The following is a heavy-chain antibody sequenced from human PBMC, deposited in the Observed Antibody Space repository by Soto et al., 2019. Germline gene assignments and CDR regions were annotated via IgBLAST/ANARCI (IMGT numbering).Heavy chain of an antibody. CDR1: GYSFTSYW. CDR3: ARQGRPYYDILTGYSPVDY. V-gene: IGHV5-51*01. D-gene: IGHD3-9*01. Sequence: GESLKISCKGSGYSFTSYWIGWVRQMPGKGLEWMGIIYPGDSDTRYSPSFQGQVTISADKSISTAYLQWSSLKASDTAMYYCARQGRPYYDILTGYSPVDYWGQGTLVTVSS. CDR2: IYPGDSDT. J-gene: IGHJ4*02.